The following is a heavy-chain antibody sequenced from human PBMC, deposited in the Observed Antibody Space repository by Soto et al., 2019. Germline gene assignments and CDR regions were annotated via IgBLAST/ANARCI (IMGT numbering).Heavy chain of an antibody. Sequence: QLQLQESGPGLVKPSETLSLTCTVSGGSISSSSYYWGWIRQPPGKGLEWIGSIYYSGSTYYNPSLKGRVTVSVDTSKNQFSLKLSSVTAADTAVYYCARHRTRGGSFGGVIAIGGGDYWGQGTLVTVSS. V-gene: IGHV4-39*01. J-gene: IGHJ4*02. D-gene: IGHD3-16*02. CDR3: ARHRTRGGSFGGVIAIGGGDY. CDR1: GGSISSSSYY. CDR2: IYYSGST.